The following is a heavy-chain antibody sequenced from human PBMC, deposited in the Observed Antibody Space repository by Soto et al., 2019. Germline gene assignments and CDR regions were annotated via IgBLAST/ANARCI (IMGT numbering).Heavy chain of an antibody. CDR2: ISAYNGNT. D-gene: IGHD5-12*01. J-gene: IGHJ6*03. CDR1: GYTFTSYG. V-gene: IGHV1-18*01. CDR3: ARDSNTYSGYDYYYYYYMDV. Sequence: GASVKVSCKASGYTFTSYGISWVRQAPGQGLEWMGWISAYNGNTNYAQKLQGRVTMTTDTSTSTAYMELRSLRSDDTAAYYCARDSNTYSGYDYYYYYYMDVWGKGTTVTVSS.